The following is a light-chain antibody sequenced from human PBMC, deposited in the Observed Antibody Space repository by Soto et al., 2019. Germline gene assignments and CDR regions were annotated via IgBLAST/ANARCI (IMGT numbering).Light chain of an antibody. CDR2: DAS. Sequence: DIPMTQSPSTLSASVGDRVTITCRASQSISSWLAWYQQKPGKAPKLLIYDASSLESGVPSRFSGSGSGTEFTLTISSLQPDDFATYYCQQYNSWTWTFGQGTKVEIK. V-gene: IGKV1-5*01. J-gene: IGKJ1*01. CDR3: QQYNSWTWT. CDR1: QSISSW.